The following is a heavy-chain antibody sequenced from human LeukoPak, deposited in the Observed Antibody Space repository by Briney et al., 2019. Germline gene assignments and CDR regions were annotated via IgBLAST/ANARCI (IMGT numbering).Heavy chain of an antibody. D-gene: IGHD6-19*01. V-gene: IGHV4-34*01. CDR3: ARGLAGAFDY. Sequence: TSETLSLTCAVYGGSFSGYYWSWIRQPPGKGLEWIGEINHSGSTNYNPSLKSRVTISVDTSKNQFSLKPSSVTAADTAVYYCARGLAGAFDYWGQGTLVTVSS. CDR1: GGSFSGYY. J-gene: IGHJ4*02. CDR2: INHSGST.